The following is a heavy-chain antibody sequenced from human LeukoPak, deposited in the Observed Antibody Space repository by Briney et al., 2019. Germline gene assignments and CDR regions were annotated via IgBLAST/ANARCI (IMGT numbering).Heavy chain of an antibody. CDR1: GGSFSGYY. CDR2: INHRGST. V-gene: IGHV4-34*01. CDR3: ARGRVQYYFGSGSQGWFDP. J-gene: IGHJ5*02. Sequence: PSETLSLTCAAYGGSFSGYYWNWIRQSPGMGLEWIGEINHRGSTNYNPSLKSRVTISVDTPKNQFSLRLTSVTAADTAVYYCARGRVQYYFGSGSQGWFDPWGQGTLVTVSS. D-gene: IGHD3-10*01.